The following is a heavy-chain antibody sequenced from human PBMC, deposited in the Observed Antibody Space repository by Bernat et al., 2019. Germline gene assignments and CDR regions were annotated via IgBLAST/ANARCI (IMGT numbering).Heavy chain of an antibody. CDR2: IYYSGST. CDR3: ARHGAGGMVRGVIQH. V-gene: IGHV4-59*08. CDR1: GGSISSYY. D-gene: IGHD3-10*01. J-gene: IGHJ1*01. Sequence: QVQLQESGPGLVKPSETLSLTCTVSGGSISSYYWSWIRQPPGKGLECIGYIYYSGSTNYNPSRKSRVTISGDPSKSQFSLKLSSVTAADTAVYYCARHGAGGMVRGVIQHWGQGTLVTVS.